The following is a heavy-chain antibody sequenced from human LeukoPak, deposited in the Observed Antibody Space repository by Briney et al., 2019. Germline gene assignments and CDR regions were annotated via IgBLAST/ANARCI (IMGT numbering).Heavy chain of an antibody. Sequence: SETLSLNCTVSGGSISSYYWSWIRQPPGKGLEWIGYIYYSGSTNYNPSLKSRVTISVDTSKNQFSLNLSSVTAADTAVYYCARVISSGYLDYWGQGTLASVAS. V-gene: IGHV4-59*01. J-gene: IGHJ4*02. CDR1: GGSISSYY. CDR2: IYYSGST. D-gene: IGHD3-22*01. CDR3: ARVISSGYLDY.